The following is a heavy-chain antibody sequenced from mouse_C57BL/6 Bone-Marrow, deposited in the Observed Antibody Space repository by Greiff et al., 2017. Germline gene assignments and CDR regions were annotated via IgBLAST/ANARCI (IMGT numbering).Heavy chain of an antibody. Sequence: EVKLEESGPGMVKPSQSLSLTCTVTGYSITSGYDWHWIRHFPGNKLEWMGYISYSGSTNYNPSLKSRISITHDKSKNHFFLKLNSVTTEDTATYDCARGYDYYAMDYWGQGTSVTVSS. CDR3: ARGYDYYAMDY. D-gene: IGHD1-1*02. J-gene: IGHJ4*01. CDR1: GYSITSGYD. CDR2: ISYSGST. V-gene: IGHV3-1*01.